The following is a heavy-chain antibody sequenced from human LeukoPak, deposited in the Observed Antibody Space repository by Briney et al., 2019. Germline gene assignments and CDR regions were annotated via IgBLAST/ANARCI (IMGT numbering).Heavy chain of an antibody. Sequence: SETLSLTCTVSGGSISSYYWSWIRQPAGKGLEWIGRIYTSGSTNYNPSLKSRVTMSVDTSKNQFSLKLSSVTAADTAVYYCARGEVAAAMGNYYYYYMDVWGKGTTVTVSS. CDR1: GGSISSYY. J-gene: IGHJ6*03. CDR2: IYTSGST. V-gene: IGHV4-4*07. CDR3: ARGEVAAAMGNYYYYYMDV. D-gene: IGHD2-15*01.